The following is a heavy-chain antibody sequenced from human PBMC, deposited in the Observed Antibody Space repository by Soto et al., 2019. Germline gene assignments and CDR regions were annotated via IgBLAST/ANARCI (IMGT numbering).Heavy chain of an antibody. CDR2: FDPENGER. V-gene: IGHV1-24*01. CDR3: ASSYYDKSFDV. CDR1: GFALIALT. D-gene: IGHD3-16*01. Sequence: ASVKVSCKVSGFALIALTLHWVRQAPGKGLKWMGHFDPENGERVYAQKFQGRVTMTEDTSTDTAYMELTSLTSEDTAVYYCASSYYDKSFDVWGQGTMVTVSS. J-gene: IGHJ3*01.